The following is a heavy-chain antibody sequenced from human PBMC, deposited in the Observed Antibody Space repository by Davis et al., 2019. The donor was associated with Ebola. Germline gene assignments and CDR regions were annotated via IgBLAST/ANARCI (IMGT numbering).Heavy chain of an antibody. Sequence: PGGSLRLSCAASEFTVSSNYMSWIRQAPGKGLEWVSYISSSGSTIYYADSVKGRFTISRDNSKNTLYLQMNSLRAEDTAVYYCARAGYCSSTSCYVGTIDPWGQGTLVTVSS. CDR1: EFTVSSNY. CDR3: ARAGYCSSTSCYVGTIDP. V-gene: IGHV3-11*04. J-gene: IGHJ5*02. D-gene: IGHD2-2*01. CDR2: ISSSGSTI.